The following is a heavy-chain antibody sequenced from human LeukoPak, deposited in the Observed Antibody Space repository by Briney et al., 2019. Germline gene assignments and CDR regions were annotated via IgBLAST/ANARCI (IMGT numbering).Heavy chain of an antibody. V-gene: IGHV4-4*02. CDR1: DGSISSSNW. CDR2: IHHSGST. J-gene: IGHJ3*02. D-gene: IGHD1-1*01. CDR3: ARKDWNDVRAFDI. Sequence: SETLSLTCTVSDGSISSSNWWSWVRQPPGKGLEWIGEIHHSGSTNYNPSLKSRVTISEDKPKNQFSLKLSSVTAADTAVYYCARKDWNDVRAFDIWGQGTMVTVSS.